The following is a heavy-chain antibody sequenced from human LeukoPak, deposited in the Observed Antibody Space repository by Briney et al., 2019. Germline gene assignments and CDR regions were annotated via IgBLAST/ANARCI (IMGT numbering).Heavy chain of an antibody. CDR2: MNPNSGNT. V-gene: IGHV1-8*01. Sequence: ASVKVSCKASGYTFTSYDINWMRQATGQGLEWMGWMNPNSGNTGYAQKFQGRVTMTRNTSISTAYMELSSLRSEDTAVYYCARTYGSGSYRPDYYYYYMDVWGKGTTVTVSS. CDR1: GYTFTSYD. D-gene: IGHD3-10*01. CDR3: ARTYGSGSYRPDYYYYYMDV. J-gene: IGHJ6*03.